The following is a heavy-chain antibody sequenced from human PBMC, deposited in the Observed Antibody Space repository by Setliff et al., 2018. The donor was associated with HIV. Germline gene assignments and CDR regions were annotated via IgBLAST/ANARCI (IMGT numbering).Heavy chain of an antibody. V-gene: IGHV4-39*01. CDR2: IYYSGST. D-gene: IGHD5-18*01. Sequence: SETLSLTCAVSGASISSTSYYWGWVRQPPGKGLEWIGSIYYSGSTYYNPSLKSRLTISVDTSRNQFSLKLSSLTAADTAVYYCARHNTGYSYGYDYYYYYMDVWGKGTTVTVSS. CDR3: ARHNTGYSYGYDYYYYYMDV. CDR1: GASISSTSYY. J-gene: IGHJ6*03.